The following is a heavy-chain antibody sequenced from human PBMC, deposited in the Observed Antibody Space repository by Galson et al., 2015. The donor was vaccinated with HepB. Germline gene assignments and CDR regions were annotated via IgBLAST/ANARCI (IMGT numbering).Heavy chain of an antibody. Sequence: QSGAEVKKPGESLNLSCKGSGYSFTSYWIAWVRQMPGKGLEWIGIIYSGDSHTRYSPSFQGQVTFSADKSIRTAYLHWISLKASDTAMYYCARHFLDSTMGNYDYWGQGTLVTVSS. CDR1: GYSFTSYW. CDR2: IYSGDSHT. V-gene: IGHV5-51*01. D-gene: IGHD5-18*01. J-gene: IGHJ4*02. CDR3: ARHFLDSTMGNYDY.